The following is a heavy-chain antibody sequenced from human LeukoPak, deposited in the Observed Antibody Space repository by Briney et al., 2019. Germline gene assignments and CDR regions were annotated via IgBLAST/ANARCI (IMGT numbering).Heavy chain of an antibody. CDR2: IIPILGIA. D-gene: IGHD1-1*01. CDR1: GGTFSSYA. V-gene: IGHV1-69*04. J-gene: IGHJ4*02. Sequence: GASVKVSCKASGGTFSSYAISWVRQAPGQGLEWMGRIIPILGIANYAQKFQGRVTITADKSTSTAYMELSSLRSEDTAVYYCARDHERASLEYYFDYWGQGTLVTVSS. CDR3: ARDHERASLEYYFDY.